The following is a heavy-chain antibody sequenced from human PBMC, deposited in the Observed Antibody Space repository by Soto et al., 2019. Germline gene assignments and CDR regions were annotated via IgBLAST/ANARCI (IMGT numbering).Heavy chain of an antibody. CDR2: MNPNSGNT. D-gene: IGHD3-10*01. J-gene: IGHJ4*02. CDR3: ARSYRMGRGAWSSGVGY. V-gene: IGHV1-8*01. CDR1: GYTFTSYD. Sequence: VQLVQSGAEVKKPGASVKVSCKASGYTFTSYDINWVRQATGQGLEWMGWMNPNSGNTGYAQKCEGKGTRTEKSARRRGDMELSSVRSEDAAVYYCARSYRMGRGAWSSGVGYWGQGTLVTASS.